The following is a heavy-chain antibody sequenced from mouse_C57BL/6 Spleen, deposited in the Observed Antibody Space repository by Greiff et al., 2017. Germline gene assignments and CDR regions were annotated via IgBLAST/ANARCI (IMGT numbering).Heavy chain of an antibody. Sequence: VQLQQSGPGLVQPSQSLSITCPVSGFSLTSYGVHWVRQSPGTGLEWLGVIWSGGSTDYNAAFISRRSISKDNSKSQVFFKMNSRQAYDTAIYYCARRDDFYYAMDYWGQGTSVTVSS. CDR2: IWSGGST. J-gene: IGHJ4*01. V-gene: IGHV2-2*01. D-gene: IGHD2-4*01. CDR1: GFSLTSYG. CDR3: ARRDDFYYAMDY.